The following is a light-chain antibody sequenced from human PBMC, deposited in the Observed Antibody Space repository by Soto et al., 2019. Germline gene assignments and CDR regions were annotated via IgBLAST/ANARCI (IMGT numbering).Light chain of an antibody. J-gene: IGKJ1*01. Sequence: DIQMTQYPSSLSASVGDRVTITCRASQSISYYLNWYQQKPGQAPKLLIYAASRLQSGVPSRFSGSGSGTDFTLTISSLQPEDFATYYCQQSHSTPLTFGQGTKMEIK. CDR3: QQSHSTPLT. CDR2: AAS. V-gene: IGKV1-39*01. CDR1: QSISYY.